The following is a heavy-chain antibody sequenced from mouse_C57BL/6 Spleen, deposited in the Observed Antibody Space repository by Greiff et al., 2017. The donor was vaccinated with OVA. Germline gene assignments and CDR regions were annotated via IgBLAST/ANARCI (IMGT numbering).Heavy chain of an antibody. Sequence: QVQLKESGAELVRPGTSVKVSCKASGYAFTNYLIEWVKQRPGQGLEWIGVINPGSGGTNYNEKFKGKATLTADKSSSTAYMQLSSLTSEDSAVYFCARGTPGYYFDYWGQGTTLTVSS. J-gene: IGHJ2*01. V-gene: IGHV1-54*01. D-gene: IGHD3-3*01. CDR1: GYAFTNYL. CDR3: ARGTPGYYFDY. CDR2: INPGSGGT.